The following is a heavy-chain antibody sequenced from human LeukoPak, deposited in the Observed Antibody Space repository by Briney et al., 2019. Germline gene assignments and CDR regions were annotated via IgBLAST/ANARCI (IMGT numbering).Heavy chain of an antibody. CDR1: GGSISSSSYY. Sequence: SETLSLTCTVSGGSISSSSYYWGWIRQPPGKGLEWIGSIYYSGSTYYNPSLKSRVTISVDTSKNQFSPKLSSVTAADTAVYYCARGPSYFQHWGQGTLVTVSS. CDR3: ARGPSYFQH. V-gene: IGHV4-39*01. J-gene: IGHJ1*01. CDR2: IYYSGST.